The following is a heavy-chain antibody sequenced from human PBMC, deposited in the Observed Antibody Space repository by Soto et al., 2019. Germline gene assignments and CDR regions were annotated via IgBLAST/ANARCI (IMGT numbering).Heavy chain of an antibody. CDR2: LSSSSENI. D-gene: IGHD2-21*02. CDR1: GFSFRDHS. Sequence: VQLVESGGGVVSPGGSLRLSCVGSGFSFRDHSMNWVRQPPGKGLQWISYLSSSSENIYYADSVKGRFTVSRDNAKNTLFIQMNSLRDDYSAIYYCARLPKGSVVTGWGQGSLVTVSS. CDR3: ARLPKGSVVTG. J-gene: IGHJ4*01. V-gene: IGHV3-48*02.